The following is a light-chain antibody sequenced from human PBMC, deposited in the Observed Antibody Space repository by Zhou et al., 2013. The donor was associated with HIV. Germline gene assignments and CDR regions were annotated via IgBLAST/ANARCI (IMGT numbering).Light chain of an antibody. J-gene: IGKJ4*01. CDR2: GAS. CDR3: QQYNSWPT. CDR1: QSVSSN. V-gene: IGKV3-15*01. Sequence: EIVMTQSPATLSVSPGERVTLSCRTSQSVSSNLAWYQHKPGQVPRLLIYGASTRATGIPARFSGSGSGTEFTLTISSLQSEDFAVYYCQQYNSWPTFGGGTKVEIK.